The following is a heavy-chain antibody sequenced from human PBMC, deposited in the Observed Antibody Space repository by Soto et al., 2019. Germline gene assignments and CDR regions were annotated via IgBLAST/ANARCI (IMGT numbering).Heavy chain of an antibody. D-gene: IGHD5-18*01. CDR2: ISYDGSNK. J-gene: IGHJ4*02. V-gene: IGHV3-30-3*01. CDR3: ARDGRGYSYAGGYYFDY. Sequence: QVQLVESGGGVVKPGRSLRLSCAASGFTFSSYAMHWVRQAPGKGLEWVAVISYDGSNKYYADSVKGRFTISRDNSKNTLYLQMNSLRAEDTAVYYCARDGRGYSYAGGYYFDYWGQGTLVTVSS. CDR1: GFTFSSYA.